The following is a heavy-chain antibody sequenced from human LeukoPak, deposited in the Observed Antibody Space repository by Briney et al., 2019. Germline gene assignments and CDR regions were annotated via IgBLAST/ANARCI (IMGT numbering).Heavy chain of an antibody. CDR3: ARGRLRITMIVVVITTNAFDI. CDR1: GGSFSGYY. CDR2: INHSGST. J-gene: IGHJ3*02. V-gene: IGHV4-34*01. D-gene: IGHD3-22*01. Sequence: SETLSLTCAVYGGSFSGYYWSWIRQPPGKGLEWIGEINHSGSTNYNPSLKSRVTISVDTSKNQFSLKLSSVTAADPAVYYCARGRLRITMIVVVITTNAFDIWGQGTMVTVSS.